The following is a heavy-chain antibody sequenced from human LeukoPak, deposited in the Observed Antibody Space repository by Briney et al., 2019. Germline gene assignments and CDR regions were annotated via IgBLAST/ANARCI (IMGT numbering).Heavy chain of an antibody. CDR2: IYYSGST. D-gene: IGHD3-22*01. CDR1: GGSISSYY. CDR3: AWGGSSGYPHGYYFDY. V-gene: IGHV4-59*01. Sequence: SETLSLTCTASGGSISSYYWSWIRQPPGKGLEWIGYIYYSGSTNYNPSLKSRVTISVDTSKNQFSLKLSSVTAADTAVYYCAWGGSSGYPHGYYFDYWGQGTLVTVSS. J-gene: IGHJ4*02.